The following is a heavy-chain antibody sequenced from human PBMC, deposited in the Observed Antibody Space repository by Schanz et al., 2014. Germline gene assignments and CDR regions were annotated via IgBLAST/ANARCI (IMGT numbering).Heavy chain of an antibody. D-gene: IGHD5-18*01. CDR1: GFSFSTYA. CDR3: AREEGYGYGPGAFDI. CDR2: ILYDGSKT. J-gene: IGHJ3*02. V-gene: IGHV3-30*04. Sequence: QVQLVESGGGVVQPGRSLRLSCAASGFSFSTYAMHWVRQAPGKGLEWVAVILYDGSKTYYADSVKGRFTISRDNSSPTLSLQMNSLRAEPTSFYYCAREEGYGYGPGAFDIWGQGTMVTVSS.